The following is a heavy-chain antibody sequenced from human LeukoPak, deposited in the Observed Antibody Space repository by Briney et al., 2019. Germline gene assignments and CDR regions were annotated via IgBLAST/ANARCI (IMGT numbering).Heavy chain of an antibody. CDR1: GVSTSSSSYY. J-gene: IGHJ6*03. D-gene: IGHD5-18*01. Sequence: PSETLSLTCTVSGVSTSSSSYYWGWIRQPPGKGLEWIGTTYYNGNTYYNPSLKSRVTMSIDTSKNQFSLRLTSVTAADTAVYYCVRQPGYSYLTTYSYYYMDVWAKGPRSPSP. CDR2: TYYNGNT. V-gene: IGHV4-39*01. CDR3: VRQPGYSYLTTYSYYYMDV.